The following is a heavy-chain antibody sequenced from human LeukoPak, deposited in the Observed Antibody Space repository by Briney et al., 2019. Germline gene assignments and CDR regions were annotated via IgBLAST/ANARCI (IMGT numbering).Heavy chain of an antibody. J-gene: IGHJ4*02. Sequence: GGSLRLSCAASGFTFSSYGMHWVRQAPGKGLEWAAFIRYDGSNKYYADSVKGRFTISRDNSKNTLYLQLNSLRAEDTAVYYCAKGPATVYSSGFDYWGQGTLVTVSS. D-gene: IGHD6-19*01. CDR2: IRYDGSNK. CDR3: AKGPATVYSSGFDY. V-gene: IGHV3-30*02. CDR1: GFTFSSYG.